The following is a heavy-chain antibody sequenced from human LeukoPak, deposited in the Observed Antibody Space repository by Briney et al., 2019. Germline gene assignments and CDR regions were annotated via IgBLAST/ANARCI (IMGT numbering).Heavy chain of an antibody. Sequence: SENLSLTCTVYGGSISSYYWSWLRQPPGMGLEWIGYIYYSGSTNYNPSLKSRVTISVDTSKNQFSLKLSSVTAADTAVYYCARQRITMSRSNWFDPWGQGTLVTVSS. J-gene: IGHJ5*02. V-gene: IGHV4-59*01. D-gene: IGHD3-10*02. CDR1: GGSISSYY. CDR3: ARQRITMSRSNWFDP. CDR2: IYYSGST.